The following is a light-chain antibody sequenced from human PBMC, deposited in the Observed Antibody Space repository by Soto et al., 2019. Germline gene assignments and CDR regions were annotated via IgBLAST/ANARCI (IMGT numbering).Light chain of an antibody. CDR2: EVS. CDR1: SSDVGGYNY. J-gene: IGLJ2*01. CDR3: SSYAGSNNVVV. V-gene: IGLV2-8*01. Sequence: QSALTQPPSASGSPGQSVTISCTGTSSDVGGYNYVSWYQQHPGIAPKLMIYEVSKRPSGVPDRFSGSKSGNTASLTVSGLQAEDEADYYCSSYAGSNNVVVFGGGTKLTVL.